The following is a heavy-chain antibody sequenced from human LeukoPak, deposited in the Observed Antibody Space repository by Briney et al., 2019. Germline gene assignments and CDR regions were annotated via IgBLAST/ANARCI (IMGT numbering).Heavy chain of an antibody. D-gene: IGHD6-19*01. V-gene: IGHV4-39*01. CDR3: ASPVAGTDGDFFDY. Sequence: SETLSLTCTVSGGSISSSSYYWGWIRQPPGKGLEWIGSIYYSGSTYYNPSLKSRVTISADTSKNQFSLKLSSVTAADTAVYYCASPVAGTDGDFFDYWGQGTLVTVSS. CDR1: GGSISSSSYY. J-gene: IGHJ4*02. CDR2: IYYSGST.